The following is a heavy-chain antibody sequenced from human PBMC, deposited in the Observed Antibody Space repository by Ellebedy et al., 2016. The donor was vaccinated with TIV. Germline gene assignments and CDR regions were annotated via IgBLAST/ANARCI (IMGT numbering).Heavy chain of an antibody. CDR1: GFTFSNYW. CDR2: IKQDGSAK. Sequence: PGGSLRLSSAASGFTFSNYWMNWVRQAPGKGREWVSNIKQDGSAKYYVDSVKGRFTISRDNAKNSLYLQRNSLRAEYMAVYYCASDWEYYYDSSGYQGNAFDIWGQGTMVTVSS. D-gene: IGHD3-22*01. CDR3: ASDWEYYYDSSGYQGNAFDI. V-gene: IGHV3-7*01. J-gene: IGHJ3*02.